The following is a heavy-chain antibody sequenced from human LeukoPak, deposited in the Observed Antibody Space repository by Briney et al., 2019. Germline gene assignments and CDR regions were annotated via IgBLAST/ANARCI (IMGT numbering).Heavy chain of an antibody. Sequence: SETLSLTCAVYGGSFSGYYWSWIRQHPGKGLEWIGYIYYSGSTYYNPSLKSRVTISVDTSKNQISLKLSSVTAADTAVYYCARDPDSGIAAAGYFDYWGQGTLVTVSS. J-gene: IGHJ4*02. V-gene: IGHV4-31*11. CDR2: IYYSGST. CDR1: GGSFSGYY. D-gene: IGHD6-13*01. CDR3: ARDPDSGIAAAGYFDY.